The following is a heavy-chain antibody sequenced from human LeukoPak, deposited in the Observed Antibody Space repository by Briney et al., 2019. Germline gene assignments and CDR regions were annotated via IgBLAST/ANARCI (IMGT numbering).Heavy chain of an antibody. CDR3: ATDFGSSRPNF. Sequence: GGSLRLSCAASGFSFSTYWMSWVRQAPGKGLEWVANIKQDGSEKYYVDSAKGRFTISRDNAKNSLYLQMNSLTAEDTAVYYCATDFGSSRPNFWGQGILVTVSS. D-gene: IGHD6-13*01. CDR2: IKQDGSEK. J-gene: IGHJ4*02. V-gene: IGHV3-7*01. CDR1: GFSFSTYW.